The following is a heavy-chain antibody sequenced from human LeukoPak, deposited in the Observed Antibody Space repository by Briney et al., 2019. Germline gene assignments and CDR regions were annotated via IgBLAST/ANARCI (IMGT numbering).Heavy chain of an antibody. CDR1: GGSISSVGYY. D-gene: IGHD3-22*01. CDR2: IYYSGST. CDR3: ARARSGYSYWNWFDP. J-gene: IGHJ5*02. Sequence: PSESLSLTCTVSGGSISSVGYYWSWIRQHPGKGLEWIRYIYYSGSTYYNPSLKSRVTISVDTSKNQFSLKLSSVTAADTAVYYCARARSGYSYWNWFDPWGQGTLVTVSS. V-gene: IGHV4-31*03.